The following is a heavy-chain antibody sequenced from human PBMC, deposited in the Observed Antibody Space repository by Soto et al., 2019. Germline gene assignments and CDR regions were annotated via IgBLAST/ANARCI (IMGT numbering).Heavy chain of an antibody. CDR3: AREMGACSDSSCYPGPYDS. D-gene: IGHD3-16*01. J-gene: IGHJ5*02. CDR1: GFTFTSYS. CDR2: ITSKSTTI. V-gene: IGHV3-48*02. Sequence: GGSLRLSCAASGFTFTSYSMNWVRQAPGQGLEWVSYITSKSTTIKYADPVKGRFTVSRDNAKNSLYLQLNSLRDEDTAVYYCAREMGACSDSSCYPGPYDSWGQGTLVTVSS.